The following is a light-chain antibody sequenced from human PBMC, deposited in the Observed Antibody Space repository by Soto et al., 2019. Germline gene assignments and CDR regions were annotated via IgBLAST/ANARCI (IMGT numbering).Light chain of an antibody. V-gene: IGKV3D-20*02. J-gene: IGKJ1*01. CDR2: GAS. CDR3: QQRSNWPQT. CDR1: QSVSSNY. Sequence: EIVSTHSPGTLSVSPGERATRCFRSSQSVSSNYLAWYQQKPGQAPRLLIYGASTRAGGIPDRFSGSGSGTDFTLTISRLEPEDFAVYYCQQRSNWPQTFGQGTKVDIK.